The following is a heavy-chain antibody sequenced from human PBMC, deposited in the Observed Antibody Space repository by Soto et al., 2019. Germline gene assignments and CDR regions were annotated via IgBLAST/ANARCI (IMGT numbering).Heavy chain of an antibody. CDR1: GFTFKNFA. CDR3: ARATQSYYDTSGYYSYIH. J-gene: IGHJ4*02. Sequence: GGSLRLSCEASGFTFKNFAMSWVRQAPGKGLGWVAGINWNGGSKGYADSVKGRFTISRDDAKSSLYLQMNNLRAEDTAFYFCARATQSYYDTSGYYSYIHWGQGAQVTVSS. D-gene: IGHD3-22*01. V-gene: IGHV3-20*04. CDR2: INWNGGSK.